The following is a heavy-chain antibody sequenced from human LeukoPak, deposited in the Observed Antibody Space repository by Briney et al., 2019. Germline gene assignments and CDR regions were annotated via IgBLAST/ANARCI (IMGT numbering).Heavy chain of an antibody. CDR1: GGYISTYY. CDR2: IYSSGSA. V-gene: IGHV4-4*07. Sequence: SETLSVNCTVSGGYISTYYWSWIRQPAGEGLEWLGRIYSSGSANYNPSLKSRLAMSVDTSKNQFSLTLSSVTAADTAVYYCARNKRLGWARADTTFDYWGQGTLVTVSS. D-gene: IGHD1-1*01. CDR3: ARNKRLGWARADTTFDY. J-gene: IGHJ4*02.